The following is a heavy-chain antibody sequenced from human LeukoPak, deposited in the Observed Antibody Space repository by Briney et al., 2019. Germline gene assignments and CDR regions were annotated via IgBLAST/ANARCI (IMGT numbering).Heavy chain of an antibody. J-gene: IGHJ4*02. D-gene: IGHD5-24*01. CDR3: ARARDGYDY. Sequence: ASVKVSCKTSGYTFTDFYIHWVRQVPGQGLEWMGWINPNSDGTNYAQKFQGRVTMTRDTSISTAYMELSRLRSDDTAVYYCARARDGYDYWGQGTLVTVSS. CDR1: GYTFTDFY. CDR2: INPNSDGT. V-gene: IGHV1-2*02.